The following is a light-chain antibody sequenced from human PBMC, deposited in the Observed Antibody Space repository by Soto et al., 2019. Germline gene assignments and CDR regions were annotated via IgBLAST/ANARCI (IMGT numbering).Light chain of an antibody. CDR1: QSVRRF. CDR3: QHRSSWPLT. J-gene: IGKJ4*01. Sequence: EVVLTQSPATLSLSPGERATLSCRASQSVRRFLTWYQQKPGQAPRLLVYDASNRAAGVPARFSGSGSVTDFTLTISSLEPEDFAVYYCQHRSSWPLTFGGGTKVEIK. CDR2: DAS. V-gene: IGKV3-11*01.